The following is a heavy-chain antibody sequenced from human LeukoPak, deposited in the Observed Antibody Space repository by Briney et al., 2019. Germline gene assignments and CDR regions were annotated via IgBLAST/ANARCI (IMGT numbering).Heavy chain of an antibody. D-gene: IGHD2-2*01. CDR3: ARFSRGFGSTSSNWFDP. Sequence: GESLKISCKGSGYSFTSYWIGWVRKMPGKGLEWMGIIYPGDSDTRYSPSFQGQVTISADKSISTAYLQWSSLKASDTAMYYCARFSRGFGSTSSNWFDPWGQGTLVTVSS. J-gene: IGHJ5*02. CDR1: GYSFTSYW. CDR2: IYPGDSDT. V-gene: IGHV5-51*01.